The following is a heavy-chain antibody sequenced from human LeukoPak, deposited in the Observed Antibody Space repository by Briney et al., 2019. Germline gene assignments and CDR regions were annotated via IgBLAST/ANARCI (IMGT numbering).Heavy chain of an antibody. CDR3: ATKTPGNYPYDY. J-gene: IGHJ4*02. D-gene: IGHD3-22*01. CDR2: SGTDGDT. Sequence: PGGSLRLSCVLSGFTFTSAPMNWVRQAPGKGLEWVSTSGTDGDTYYADSVKGRFTISRDNSKNTVHLQMTSLRVEDTAVYYCATKTPGNYPYDYWGRGTLVIVSP. V-gene: IGHV3-23*01. CDR1: GFTFTSAP.